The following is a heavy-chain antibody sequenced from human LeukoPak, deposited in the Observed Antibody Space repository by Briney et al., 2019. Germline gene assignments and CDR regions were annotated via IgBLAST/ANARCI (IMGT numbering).Heavy chain of an antibody. CDR1: GFTFSDYY. D-gene: IGHD3-3*01. CDR3: ARAPYYFWGGSQGLH. V-gene: IGHV3-11*01. J-gene: IGHJ4*02. Sequence: GGCLRLSCAASGFTFSDYYMSWIRQAPGKGLEWVSYISSSGSTIYYADSMKDRFTSSRDHAKNSLYLQMNSLRAEDLAMYYCARAPYYFWGGSQGLHWGQGTLVTVSS. CDR2: ISSSGSTI.